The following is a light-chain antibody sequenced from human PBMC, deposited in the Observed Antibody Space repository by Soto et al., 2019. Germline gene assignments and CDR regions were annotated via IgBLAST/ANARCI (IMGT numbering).Light chain of an antibody. Sequence: QSALTQPASVSGSPGQSITISCTGTSSDVGNYDFVSWYQHHPGKAPKLMIYEVSDRPSGVSNRFSGSKSGNTASLTISGLRAEDEADYFCNSYTPNNTLVFGGGTKVTVL. CDR3: NSYTPNNTLV. V-gene: IGLV2-14*01. CDR1: SSDVGNYDF. CDR2: EVS. J-gene: IGLJ3*02.